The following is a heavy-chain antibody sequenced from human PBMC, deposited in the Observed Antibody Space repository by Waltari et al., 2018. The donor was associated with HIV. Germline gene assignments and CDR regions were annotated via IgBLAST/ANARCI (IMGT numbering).Heavy chain of an antibody. CDR1: GYTFTSYD. V-gene: IGHV1-8*01. J-gene: IGHJ5*02. CDR2: MNPNSGNT. D-gene: IGHD3-3*01. CDR3: ARGPITIFGVVIIPFDP. Sequence: QVQLVQSGAEVKKPGASVKVSCKASGYTFTSYDINWVRQAPGQGLEWMGWMNPNSGNTGYAQKFQGRVTMTRNTSISTAYMELSSLRSEDTAVYYCARGPITIFGVVIIPFDPWGQGTLVTVSS.